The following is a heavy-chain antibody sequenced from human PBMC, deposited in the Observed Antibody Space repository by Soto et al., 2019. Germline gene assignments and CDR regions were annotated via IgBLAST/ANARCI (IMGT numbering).Heavy chain of an antibody. V-gene: IGHV4-34*01. CDR1: VCSFRGLY. CDR2: INHVGIT. Sequence: LNCAVSVCSFRGLYRTWIRQSPGKGLEWLGDINHVGITNYNPSLKSRVSIPVDTSKSQFSLKLSSVTAADTAVYYCARAHDFWGGRQQPIDSWGQGTLVTVSS. D-gene: IGHD3-3*01. CDR3: ARAHDFWGGRQQPIDS. J-gene: IGHJ4*02.